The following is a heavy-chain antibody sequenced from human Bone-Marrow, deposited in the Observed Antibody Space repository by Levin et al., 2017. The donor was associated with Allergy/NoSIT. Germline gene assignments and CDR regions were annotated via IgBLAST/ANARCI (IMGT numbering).Heavy chain of an antibody. Sequence: SETLSLTCSVSGGSISNNNFYWGWIRQSPGKGLEWIGSVHFSGSTSYSPSLKSRLRLGVDSSRNQFSLNLRSVTAADTAHYYCARHTRGLQSFDWLGYYMDIWGKGTTVTVTS. J-gene: IGHJ6*04. CDR2: VHFSGST. CDR3: ARHTRGLQSFDWLGYYMDI. CDR1: GGSISNNNFY. D-gene: IGHD3-9*01. V-gene: IGHV4-39*01.